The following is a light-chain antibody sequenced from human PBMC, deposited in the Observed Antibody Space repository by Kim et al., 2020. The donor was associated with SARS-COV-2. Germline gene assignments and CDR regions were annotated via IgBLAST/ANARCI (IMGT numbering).Light chain of an antibody. Sequence: ASVGDRLTITCRASQSISTFLNWYQQKPGKAPKLLIYGASSLQSGVPSRFSGSGSGTDFTLTIRDLQPEDFATYSCQQSHSTPWTFGQGTKVDIK. J-gene: IGKJ1*01. CDR1: QSISTF. CDR2: GAS. V-gene: IGKV1-39*01. CDR3: QQSHSTPWT.